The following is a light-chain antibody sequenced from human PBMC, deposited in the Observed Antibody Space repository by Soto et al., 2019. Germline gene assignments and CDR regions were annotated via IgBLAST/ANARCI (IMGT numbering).Light chain of an antibody. CDR3: QQYGSSLWT. V-gene: IGKV3-20*01. Sequence: EIVLTQSPGTLSLSPGERATISCRASQSVSSSYLAWYQQKTGQAPRLLIYGASSRATGIPDRFSGSGSGTDFTLTISRLEPEDFAVYYCQQYGSSLWTFGQGTKVDIK. J-gene: IGKJ1*01. CDR1: QSVSSSY. CDR2: GAS.